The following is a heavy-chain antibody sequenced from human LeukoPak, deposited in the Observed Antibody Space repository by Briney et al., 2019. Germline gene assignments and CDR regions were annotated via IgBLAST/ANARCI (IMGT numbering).Heavy chain of an antibody. J-gene: IGHJ4*02. CDR2: IRYDGSNK. CDR3: AREGSGY. D-gene: IGHD3-10*01. V-gene: IGHV3-30*02. CDR1: GFTFSSYG. Sequence: GGSLRLSCAASGFTFSSYGMHWVRQAPGKGLEWVAFIRYDGSNKYYADSVKGRFTISRDNAKNSLYLQMNSLRVEDTAVYYCAREGSGYWGQGTLVTVSS.